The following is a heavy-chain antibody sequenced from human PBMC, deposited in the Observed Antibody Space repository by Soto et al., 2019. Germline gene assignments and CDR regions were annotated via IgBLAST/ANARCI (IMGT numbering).Heavy chain of an antibody. V-gene: IGHV1-18*01. J-gene: IGHJ4*02. CDR2: ITTDKGKT. Sequence: QVQLVQSGPEVKKPGASVKVSCKTSGYTFTSFGISWVRQAPGQGLEWMGWITTDKGKTNYAQKFQGRVTMTTDTSPSTAYTELRSLRSDDTAVYYCATRSPAFDYWGQGTLVTVSS. CDR1: GYTFTSFG. CDR3: ATRSPAFDY.